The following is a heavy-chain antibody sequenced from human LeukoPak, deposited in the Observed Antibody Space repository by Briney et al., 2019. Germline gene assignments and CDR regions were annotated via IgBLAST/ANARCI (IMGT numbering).Heavy chain of an antibody. J-gene: IGHJ3*02. D-gene: IGHD4-17*01. Sequence: SETLSLTCTVSGGSISSGGYYWSWIRQPPGKGLEWIGEINHSGSTNYNPSLKSRVTISVDTSKNQFSLKLSSVTAADTAVYYCARVKVVRQTTVTRPRAFDIWGQGTMVTVSS. V-gene: IGHV4-39*07. CDR1: GGSISSGGYY. CDR2: INHSGST. CDR3: ARVKVVRQTTVTRPRAFDI.